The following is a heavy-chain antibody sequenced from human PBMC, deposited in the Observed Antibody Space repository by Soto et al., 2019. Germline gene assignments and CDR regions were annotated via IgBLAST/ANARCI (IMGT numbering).Heavy chain of an antibody. CDR1: GSTFTSYA. CDR2: INAGNGNT. D-gene: IGHD6-6*01. J-gene: IGHJ5*02. Sequence: ASLKVSFNTSGSTFTSYAMHCVRQSPGQRLEWMGWINAGNGNTKYSQKFQGRVTITRDTSASTAYMELSSLRSEDTAVYYCARERIAARFWFEPWGQGTLVTVSS. CDR3: ARERIAARFWFEP. V-gene: IGHV1-3*01.